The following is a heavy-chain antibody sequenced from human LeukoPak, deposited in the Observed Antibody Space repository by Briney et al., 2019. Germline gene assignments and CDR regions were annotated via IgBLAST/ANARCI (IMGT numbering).Heavy chain of an antibody. CDR3: AKGSWSGYGMDV. J-gene: IGHJ6*04. CDR2: ISYDGSNK. V-gene: IGHV3-30*18. D-gene: IGHD6-13*01. Sequence: GRSLRLSCAASGFTFSSYGTHWVRQAPGKGLEWVAVISYDGSNKYYADSVKGRFTISRDNSKNTLYLQMNSLRAEDTAVYYCAKGSWSGYGMDVWGKGTTVTVSS. CDR1: GFTFSSYG.